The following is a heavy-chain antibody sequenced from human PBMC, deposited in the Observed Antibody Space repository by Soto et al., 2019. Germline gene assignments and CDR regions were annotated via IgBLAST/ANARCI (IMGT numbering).Heavy chain of an antibody. Sequence: GGSLRLSCAASGFTFSSYAMSWVRQAPGKGLEWVSAISGSGGSTYYADSVKGRFTISRDNSKNTLYLQMNSLRAEDTAVYYCAKFHVRQFLIRWELLSPSWYFDLWGRGTLVTVSS. CDR2: ISGSGGST. CDR1: GFTFSSYA. J-gene: IGHJ2*01. D-gene: IGHD1-26*01. V-gene: IGHV3-23*01. CDR3: AKFHVRQFLIRWELLSPSWYFDL.